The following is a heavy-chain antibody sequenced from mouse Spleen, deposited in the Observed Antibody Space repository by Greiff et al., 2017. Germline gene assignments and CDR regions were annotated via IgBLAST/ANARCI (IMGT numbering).Heavy chain of an antibody. D-gene: IGHD2-3*01. CDR1: GYTFTSYW. Sequence: QVHVKQPGAELVKPGASVKMSCKASGYTFTSYWITWVKQRPGQGLEWIGDIYPGSGSTNYNEKFKSKATLTVDTSSSTAYMQLSSLTSEDSAVYYCARSDDGYYSYFDYWGQGTTLTVSS. CDR2: IYPGSGST. J-gene: IGHJ2*01. CDR3: ARSDDGYYSYFDY. V-gene: IGHV1-55*01.